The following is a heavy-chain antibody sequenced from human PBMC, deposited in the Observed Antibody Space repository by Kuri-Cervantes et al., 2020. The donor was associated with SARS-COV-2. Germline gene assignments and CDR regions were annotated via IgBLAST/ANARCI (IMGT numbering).Heavy chain of an antibody. D-gene: IGHD3-22*01. J-gene: IGHJ4*02. V-gene: IGHV3-30-3*01. Sequence: GESLKISCAASEFTFRNYAMHWVRQAPGKGLEWVAVISYDGTNKYYADFVKGRFTISRDNSNNTLYLQMNSLRVEVTAVYYCARVPYYYDGSGFFYFDYWGQGTLVTVSS. CDR2: ISYDGTNK. CDR1: EFTFRNYA. CDR3: ARVPYYYDGSGFFYFDY.